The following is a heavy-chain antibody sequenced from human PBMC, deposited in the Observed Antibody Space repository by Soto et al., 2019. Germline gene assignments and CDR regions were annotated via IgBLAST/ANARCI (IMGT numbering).Heavy chain of an antibody. CDR3: ASLPNTVY. Sequence: QVQLVQSGAEVRKPGASVKVSCKASGYTCSSYAMHRVRQAPGQRLEWMGWISAGNGNTKYSQKFQGRVTITRDTSASTAYMELSSLTSEDTAVYYCASLPNTVYWGQGTLVTVSS. V-gene: IGHV1-3*01. J-gene: IGHJ4*02. CDR2: ISAGNGNT. CDR1: GYTCSSYA. D-gene: IGHD4-4*01.